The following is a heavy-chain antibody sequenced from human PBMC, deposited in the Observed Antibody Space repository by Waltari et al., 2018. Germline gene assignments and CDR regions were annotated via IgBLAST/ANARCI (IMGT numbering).Heavy chain of an antibody. CDR3: ARINFNMITFGGVIPVFYFDY. CDR1: GYSISSGYY. Sequence: QVQLQGSGPGLVKPSETLSLTCAVSGYSISSGYYWGWIRQPHGRGLEWIGSISHSGNHYYNPSLKIRVTISVDTAKNQFSLKLSSVTAADAAVYYCARINFNMITFGGVIPVFYFDYWGQGTLVTVSS. J-gene: IGHJ4*02. V-gene: IGHV4-38-2*01. CDR2: ISHSGNH. D-gene: IGHD3-16*02.